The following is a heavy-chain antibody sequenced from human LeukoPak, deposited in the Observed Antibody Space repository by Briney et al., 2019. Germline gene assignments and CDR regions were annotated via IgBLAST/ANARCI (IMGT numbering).Heavy chain of an antibody. CDR1: GDSISGYY. Sequence: PSETLSLACTVSGDSISGYYWSWIRQPPGKGLEWIGYVYHTGHTHYSPSLKSRVTVSLDTSRNQVSLILSSVTAADTAVYYCARHRFGHLFDYWGLGTLVFVSS. CDR3: ARHRFGHLFDY. D-gene: IGHD3-16*01. J-gene: IGHJ4*02. CDR2: VYHTGHT. V-gene: IGHV4-59*01.